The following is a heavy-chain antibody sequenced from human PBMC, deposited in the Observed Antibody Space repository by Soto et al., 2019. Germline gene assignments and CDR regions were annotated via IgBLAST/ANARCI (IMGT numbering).Heavy chain of an antibody. Sequence: SVKVSCKASGGTFSSYAISWVRQAPGQGLEWMGGIIPIFGTANYAQKFQGRVTITADKSTSTAYMELSSLRSEDTAVYYCARGVTMVRGVIGYYYYGMDVWGQGTTVTVSS. CDR3: ARGVTMVRGVIGYYYYGMDV. CDR1: GGTFSSYA. CDR2: IIPIFGTA. D-gene: IGHD3-10*01. J-gene: IGHJ6*02. V-gene: IGHV1-69*06.